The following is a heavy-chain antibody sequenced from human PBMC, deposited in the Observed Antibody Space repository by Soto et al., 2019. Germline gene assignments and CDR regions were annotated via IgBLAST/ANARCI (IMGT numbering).Heavy chain of an antibody. Sequence: QVQLVQSGAEVKKPGSSVKVSCKASGGTFSSYAISWVRQDPGQGLEWMGGIIPIFGTANYAQKFQGRVTITADESTSTAYMELSSLRSEDTAVYYCAREGANTAMVRDNWFDPWGQGTLVTVSS. V-gene: IGHV1-69*01. CDR1: GGTFSSYA. CDR3: AREGANTAMVRDNWFDP. CDR2: IIPIFGTA. J-gene: IGHJ5*02. D-gene: IGHD5-18*01.